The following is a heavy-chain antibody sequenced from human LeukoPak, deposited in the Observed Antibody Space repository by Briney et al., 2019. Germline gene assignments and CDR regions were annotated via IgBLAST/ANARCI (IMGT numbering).Heavy chain of an antibody. J-gene: IGHJ3*02. V-gene: IGHV3-64*01. CDR1: GFTFSSYA. D-gene: IGHD2-15*01. CDR3: ARGVGPFDI. Sequence: GGSLRLSCAASGFTFSSYAMHWVRQAPGRGLEYVSAISSNGGSTYYANSVKGRFTISRDNSKNTLYLQMGSLGAEDMAVYYCARGVGPFDIWGQGTMVTVSS. CDR2: ISSNGGST.